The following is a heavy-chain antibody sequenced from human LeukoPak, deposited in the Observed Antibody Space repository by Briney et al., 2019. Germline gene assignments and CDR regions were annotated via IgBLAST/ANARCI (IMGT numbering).Heavy chain of an antibody. J-gene: IGHJ4*02. V-gene: IGHV4-30-4*07. CDR1: GGSISSGGYS. CDR2: SGST. D-gene: IGHD2-21*02. Sequence: SQTLSLTCAVSGGSISSGGYSWSWIRQPPGKGLEWIGYSGSTNYNPSLKSRVTISVDTAKNQFSLKLTSVTTADTAVYFCARAGDTVYYFDYWGQGTLVIVSA. CDR3: ARAGDTVYYFDY.